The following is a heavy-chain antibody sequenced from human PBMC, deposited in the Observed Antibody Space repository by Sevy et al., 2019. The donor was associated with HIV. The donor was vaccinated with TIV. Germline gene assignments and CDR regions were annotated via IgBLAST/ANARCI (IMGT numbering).Heavy chain of an antibody. J-gene: IGHJ3*02. CDR1: GFTFSSYW. CDR2: INSDGSST. Sequence: GGSLRLSSAASGFTFSSYWMLWVRQAPGKGLVWVSRINSDGSSTSYADSVKGRFTISRDNAKNTLYLQMNSLRAEDTAVYYCARRRNYYGMIDAFDIWGQGTMVTVSS. V-gene: IGHV3-74*01. D-gene: IGHD3-10*01. CDR3: ARRRNYYGMIDAFDI.